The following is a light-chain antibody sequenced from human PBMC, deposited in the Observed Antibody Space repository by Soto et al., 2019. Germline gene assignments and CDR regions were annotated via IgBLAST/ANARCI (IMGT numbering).Light chain of an antibody. Sequence: DIQMTQSPSSVSASVGDRVTITCRASQNISTWLAWYQQKPGTTPKLLIYAASSLKSGVPSRFSGSGSGTDFTLTITSLQPEDFATYHCQQAGSFPITFGQGTRLEIK. CDR1: QNISTW. V-gene: IGKV1-12*01. J-gene: IGKJ5*01. CDR2: AAS. CDR3: QQAGSFPIT.